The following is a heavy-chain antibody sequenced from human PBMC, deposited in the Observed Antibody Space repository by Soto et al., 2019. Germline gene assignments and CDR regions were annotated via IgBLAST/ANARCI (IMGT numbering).Heavy chain of an antibody. CDR1: GYTFTHYG. Sequence: QVQLVQSGAEVKKPGASVKVSCKASGYTFTHYGITWVRQAPGQGLEWTGWINAYVGETKSAQKYQGRITVTMDTTTNTAYLELRSLRSDDTSVYYCAKGDGDTLDYWSPGTLVSVSA. CDR2: INAYVGET. J-gene: IGHJ4*02. CDR3: AKGDGDTLDY. V-gene: IGHV1-18*01.